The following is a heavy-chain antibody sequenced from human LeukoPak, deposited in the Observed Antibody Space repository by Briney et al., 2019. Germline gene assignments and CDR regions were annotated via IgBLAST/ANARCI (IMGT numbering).Heavy chain of an antibody. CDR3: ASLNSYTYGV. CDR2: INSDGSIT. V-gene: IGHV3-74*03. D-gene: IGHD5-18*01. J-gene: IGHJ4*02. CDR1: GFTFSSYW. Sequence: GGSLRLSCAASGFTFSSYWMHWVRQTPGKGLLWVSRINSDGSITTYADSVKGRFTISRDNAKNSLYLQMNSLRAEDTAVYYCASLNSYTYGVWGQGTLVTVSS.